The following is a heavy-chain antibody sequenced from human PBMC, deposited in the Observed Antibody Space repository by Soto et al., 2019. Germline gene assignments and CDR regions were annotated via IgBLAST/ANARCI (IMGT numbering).Heavy chain of an antibody. CDR2: LYSGGSK. CDR3: ASRKVPAAVWWDGAFDI. D-gene: IGHD2-2*01. CDR1: GFAISSNY. V-gene: IGHV3-53*01. Sequence: EVQLVESGGGLIQPGGSLRLSCTASGFAISSNYMTWVRQAPGKGLEWVSLLYSGGSKYYADSVKGRFTISRDSSKNTVFLQMDSLRAEDTAVYFCASRKVPAAVWWDGAFDIWGHGTTVAVSS. J-gene: IGHJ3*02.